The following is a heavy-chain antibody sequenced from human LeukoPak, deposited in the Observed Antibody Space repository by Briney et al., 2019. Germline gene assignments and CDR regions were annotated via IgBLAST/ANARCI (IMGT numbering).Heavy chain of an antibody. CDR2: IYYSGST. J-gene: IGHJ3*01. Sequence: PSETLSLTCTVSGGSISSSSYYWGWIRQPPGKGLEWIGSIYYSGSTYYNPSLKSRVTISVDTSKNQISLKLSSVTAADTAVYYCARDHKYDISDYYSPDAFAFWGQGTMVTVSS. D-gene: IGHD3-22*01. CDR3: ARDHKYDISDYYSPDAFAF. V-gene: IGHV4-39*07. CDR1: GGSISSSSYY.